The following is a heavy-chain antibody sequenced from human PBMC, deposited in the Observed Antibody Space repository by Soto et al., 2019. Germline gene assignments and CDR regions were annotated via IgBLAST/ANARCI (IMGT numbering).Heavy chain of an antibody. CDR1: GYSFTSYW. D-gene: IGHD6-6*01. J-gene: IGHJ6*02. Sequence: GESLKISCKGSGYSFTSYWIGWVRQMPGKGLEWMGIIYPGDSDTRYSPSFQGQVTISADKSISTAYLQWSSLKASDTAMYYCARLAARQPYYYYCYGMDVWGQGTTVTVSS. CDR2: IYPGDSDT. CDR3: ARLAARQPYYYYCYGMDV. V-gene: IGHV5-51*01.